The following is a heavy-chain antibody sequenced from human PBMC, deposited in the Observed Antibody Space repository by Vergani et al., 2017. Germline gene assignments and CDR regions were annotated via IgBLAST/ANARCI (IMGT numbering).Heavy chain of an antibody. Sequence: EVQLVESGGGVVRPGGSLRLSCAASGFTFGDYDMNWVRLTPGKGLEWVSRVKWNGDSSVYADSVKGRFTISIDNAKNSLYLPMTNLRANDTAFYYCARRGSGNTYYFDYLGQGALVTVSS. CDR3: ARRGSGNTYYFDY. CDR1: GFTFGDYD. CDR2: VKWNGDSS. V-gene: IGHV3-20*04. J-gene: IGHJ4*02. D-gene: IGHD3-10*01.